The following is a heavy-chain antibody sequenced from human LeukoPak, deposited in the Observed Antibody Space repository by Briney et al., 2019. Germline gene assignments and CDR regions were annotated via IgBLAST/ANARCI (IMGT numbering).Heavy chain of an antibody. D-gene: IGHD2-2*02. CDR2: IIPILGIA. CDR3: ARGVVPAAIHGGAAFDI. V-gene: IGHV1-69*04. Sequence: SVKVSCKASGGTFSSYAITWVRQAPGQGLEWMGRIIPILGIADYAQRFQGRVTITADRSTYTAYMEMRSLTSEDTAVYYCARGVVPAAIHGGAAFDIWGQGTMVTVSS. CDR1: GGTFSSYA. J-gene: IGHJ3*02.